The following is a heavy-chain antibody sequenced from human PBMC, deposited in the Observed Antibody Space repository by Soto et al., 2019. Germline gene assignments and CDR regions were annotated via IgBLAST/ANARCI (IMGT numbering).Heavy chain of an antibody. V-gene: IGHV4-39*01. CDR3: ASHPLLPHGNFDSSGASDY. CDR2: INYSGYT. D-gene: IGHD3-22*01. CDR1: GDSISSSSYY. J-gene: IGHJ4*02. Sequence: PSETLSLTCTVSGDSISSSSYYWGWIRQPPGKGLEWIGNINYSGYTYYNPSLKSRVTISVDTSKNQFSLKLSSVTAAGTAVYYCASHPLLPHGNFDSSGASDYWGQGTLVTVSS.